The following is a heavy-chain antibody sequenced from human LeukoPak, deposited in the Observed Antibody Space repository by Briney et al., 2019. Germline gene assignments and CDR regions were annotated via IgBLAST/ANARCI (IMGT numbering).Heavy chain of an antibody. V-gene: IGHV3-30*03. D-gene: IGHD6-13*01. CDR1: GFTFSSYG. J-gene: IGHJ4*02. CDR2: ISYDGSNK. Sequence: GGSLRLSCAASGFTFSSYGMHWVRQAPGKGPEWVAVISYDGSNKYYADSVKGRFTISRDNSKNTLYLQMNSLRAEDTAVYYCAIAAALDYWGQGTLVTVSS. CDR3: AIAAALDY.